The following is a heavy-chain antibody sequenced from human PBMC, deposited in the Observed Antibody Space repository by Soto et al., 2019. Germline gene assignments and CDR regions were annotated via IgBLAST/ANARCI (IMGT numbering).Heavy chain of an antibody. J-gene: IGHJ4*02. CDR1: GFTFTTYW. Sequence: GGSLRLSCAASGFTFTTYWMNWVRQAPGKGLEWVANIKQDGSEKYYVDSVRGRFTISRDNAKNSLYLQMNSLRAEDSAVYYCARGGYSYGDYWGQGILVTVSS. V-gene: IGHV3-7*03. D-gene: IGHD5-18*01. CDR3: ARGGYSYGDY. CDR2: IKQDGSEK.